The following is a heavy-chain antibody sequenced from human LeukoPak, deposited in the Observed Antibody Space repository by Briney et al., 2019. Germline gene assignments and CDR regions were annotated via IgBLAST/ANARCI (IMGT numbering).Heavy chain of an antibody. J-gene: IGHJ3*02. Sequence: SETLSLTCTVSGGSISSYYWSWIRQPPGKGLEWIGYIYYSGSASYNPSLKSRVTISVDTSKNQFSLKLSSVTAADTAVYYCAGPKMAHDAFDIWGQGTMVTVSS. CDR3: AGPKMAHDAFDI. CDR1: GGSISSYY. CDR2: IYYSGSA. D-gene: IGHD5-24*01. V-gene: IGHV4-59*12.